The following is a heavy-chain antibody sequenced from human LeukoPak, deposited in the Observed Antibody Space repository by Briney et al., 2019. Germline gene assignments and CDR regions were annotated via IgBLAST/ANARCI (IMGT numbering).Heavy chain of an antibody. CDR1: GGSISSSSYY. V-gene: IGHV4-39*01. J-gene: IGHJ5*02. CDR2: IYYSGST. CDR3: ARHSGGYGFAVWFDP. D-gene: IGHD5-18*01. Sequence: SETLSLTCTVSGGSISSSSYYWGWIRQPPGKGLEWIGSIYYSGSTYYNPSLKSRVTISVDTSKNQFSLKLSSVTAADTAVYYCARHSGGYGFAVWFDPWGQGTLVTVSS.